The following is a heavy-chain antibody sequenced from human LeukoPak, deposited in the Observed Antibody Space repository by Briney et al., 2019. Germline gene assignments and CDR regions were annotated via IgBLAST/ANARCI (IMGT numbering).Heavy chain of an antibody. CDR1: GFTFSSYS. CDR2: ISSSSSYI. Sequence: GGSLRLSCAASGFTFSSYSMNWVRQAPGKGLEWVSSISSSSSYIYYADSVKGRFTISRDNAKNSLYLQMNSLRAEDTAVYYCARDLAYCGGDCYAPPVVAFDIWGQGTMVTVSS. J-gene: IGHJ3*02. D-gene: IGHD2-21*02. CDR3: ARDLAYCGGDCYAPPVVAFDI. V-gene: IGHV3-21*01.